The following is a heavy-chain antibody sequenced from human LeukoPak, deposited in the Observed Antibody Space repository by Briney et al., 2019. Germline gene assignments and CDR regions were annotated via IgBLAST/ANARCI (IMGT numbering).Heavy chain of an antibody. CDR1: GFSFGDYG. CDR2: IRSKGYGETT. J-gene: IGHJ5*02. Sequence: GGSLRLSCSASGFSFGDYGMNWVRQAPGQGLEWVGLIRSKGYGETTEYTASVSGRFIISRDNSKSIVYLQMNSLKTEDTAVYYCTRIWNNWFDPWGQGTLVTVSS. CDR3: TRIWNNWFDP. V-gene: IGHV3-49*04. D-gene: IGHD1-1*01.